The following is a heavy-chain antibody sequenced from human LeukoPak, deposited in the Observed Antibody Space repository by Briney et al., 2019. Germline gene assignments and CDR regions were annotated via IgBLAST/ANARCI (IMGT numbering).Heavy chain of an antibody. CDR1: GYTFTSYY. CDR3: ARGNGYSGYESFDY. CDR2: INPTGGST. Sequence: ASVKVSCKASGYTFTSYYMHWVRQAPGQGLEWMGLINPTGGSTGYAQKFQGRVTITRNTSISTAYMELSSLRSEDTAVYYCARGNGYSGYESFDYWGQGTLVTVSS. D-gene: IGHD5-12*01. V-gene: IGHV1-46*01. J-gene: IGHJ4*02.